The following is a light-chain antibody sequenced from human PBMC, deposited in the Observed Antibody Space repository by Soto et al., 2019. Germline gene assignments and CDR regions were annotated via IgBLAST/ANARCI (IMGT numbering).Light chain of an antibody. V-gene: IGLV1-47*01. CDR3: AVWDDSLSGVV. CDR2: KNN. J-gene: IGLJ2*01. Sequence: QSVLTQPPSASGTPGQRVTISCSGSSSNIGSNYVYSYQQLPGMAPKVLIYKNNQRPSGVPDRFSGFKSGTSASLAISGLRSEDEADYSCAVWDDSLSGVVFGGGTKLTGL. CDR1: SSNIGSNY.